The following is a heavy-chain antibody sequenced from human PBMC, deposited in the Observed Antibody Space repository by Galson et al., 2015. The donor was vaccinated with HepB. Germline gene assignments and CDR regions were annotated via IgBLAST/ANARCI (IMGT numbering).Heavy chain of an antibody. CDR2: IKSKTDGGTT. D-gene: IGHD6-13*01. V-gene: IGHV3-15*01. J-gene: IGHJ6*02. CDR1: GFTFSNAW. CDR3: TTDRIDSSSWYTYYYGMDV. Sequence: SLRLSCAASGFTFSNAWMSWVRQAPGKGLEWVGRIKSKTDGGTTDYAAPVKGRFTISRDDSKNTLYLQMNSLKTEDTAVYYCTTDRIDSSSWYTYYYGMDVWGQGTTVTVSS.